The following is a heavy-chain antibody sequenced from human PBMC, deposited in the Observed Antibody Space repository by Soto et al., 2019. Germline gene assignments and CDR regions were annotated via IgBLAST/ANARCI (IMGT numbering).Heavy chain of an antibody. CDR2: VYYRGRS. CDR3: VSQRTSVLTQAYFDY. Sequence: SETMSVTCTVSGGSVSNSSYYWGWIRKSPGKGLEWIGSVYYRGRSYSKSSVKSRVTISVDTSKNQFSLNLNSVTASDTAVYFCVSQRTSVLTQAYFDYWGPGALVTVS. CDR1: GGSVSNSSYY. D-gene: IGHD2-8*01. J-gene: IGHJ4*02. V-gene: IGHV4-39*01.